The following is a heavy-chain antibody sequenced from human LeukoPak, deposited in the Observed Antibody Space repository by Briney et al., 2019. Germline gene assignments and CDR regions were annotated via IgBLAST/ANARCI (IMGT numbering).Heavy chain of an antibody. CDR1: GYTFTGYY. CDR3: ARDRPRTSRWAFDP. D-gene: IGHD2-2*01. Sequence: GASVKVSCKASGYTFTGYYMHWVRQAPGQGLEWMGWINPNSGGTNYAQKFQGRVTMTRDTSISTAYMELSRLRSDDTAVYYCARDRPRTSRWAFDPWGQGTLVTVSS. CDR2: INPNSGGT. J-gene: IGHJ5*02. V-gene: IGHV1-2*02.